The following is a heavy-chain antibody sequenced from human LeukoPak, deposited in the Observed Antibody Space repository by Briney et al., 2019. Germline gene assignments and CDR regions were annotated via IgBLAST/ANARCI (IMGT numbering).Heavy chain of an antibody. CDR1: GGTFSSYA. Sequence: SVKVSCKASGGTFSSYAISWVRQAPGRGLEWMGGIIPIFGTANYAQKFQGRVTITTDESTSTAYMELSSLRSEDTAVYYCARDSSGYYYAFDYWGQGTLVTVSS. CDR3: ARDSSGYYYAFDY. D-gene: IGHD3-22*01. J-gene: IGHJ4*02. V-gene: IGHV1-69*05. CDR2: IIPIFGTA.